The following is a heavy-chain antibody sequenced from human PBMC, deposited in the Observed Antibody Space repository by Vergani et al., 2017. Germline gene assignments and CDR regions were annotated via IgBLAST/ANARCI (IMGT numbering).Heavy chain of an antibody. D-gene: IGHD4/OR15-4a*01. V-gene: IGHV1-2*02. CDR2: VNPNSGST. J-gene: IGHJ4*02. CDR1: GYSLNNYA. CDR3: AFISLTFGS. Sequence: QEQLVQSGSELKKPGASVKVSCKASGYSLNNYAIHWVRQAPGQGLEWIGWVNPNSGSTNHVQKFQGRITMTTDTSISTVYMELNNLRTDDTATFYCAFISLTFGSWGQGTLVTVSS.